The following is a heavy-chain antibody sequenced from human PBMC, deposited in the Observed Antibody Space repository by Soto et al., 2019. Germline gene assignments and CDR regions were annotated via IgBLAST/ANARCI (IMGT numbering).Heavy chain of an antibody. CDR1: GGSISSGDYY. CDR2: IYYSGGT. Sequence: SETLSLTCTVSGGSISSGDYYWSWIRQPPGKGLEWIGYIYYSGGTYYNPSLKSRVTISVDTSKNQFSLKLSSVTAADTAVYYCARDTRATVTTRTVGRAVYYFDYWGQGTLVTVSS. V-gene: IGHV4-30-4*01. D-gene: IGHD4-17*01. CDR3: ARDTRATVTTRTVGRAVYYFDY. J-gene: IGHJ4*02.